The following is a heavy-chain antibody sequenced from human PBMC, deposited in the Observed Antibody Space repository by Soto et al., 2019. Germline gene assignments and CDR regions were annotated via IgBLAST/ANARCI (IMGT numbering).Heavy chain of an antibody. CDR2: IHGDGGKI. D-gene: IGHD5-18*01. CDR3: ARDFYGGYTYGPGDY. J-gene: IGHJ4*02. CDR1: GFMFSAYW. V-gene: IGHV3-7*01. Sequence: ETLSLSCAASGFMFSAYWMSWVRQAPGKGLEWVANIHGDGGKIYYVDSVKGRFTISRDNAKRSLYLQMNSLRAEDTAVYYCARDFYGGYTYGPGDYWGQGALVTVSS.